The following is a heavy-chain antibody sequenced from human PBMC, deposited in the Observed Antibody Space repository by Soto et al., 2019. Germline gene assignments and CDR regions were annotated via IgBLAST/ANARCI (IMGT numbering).Heavy chain of an antibody. CDR2: IYYSGST. J-gene: IGHJ4*02. Sequence: SETLSLTCTVSGGSISSSSYYWGWIRQPPGKGLEWIGSIYYSGSTYYNPSLKSRVTISVDTSKNQFSLKLSSVTAADTAVYYCARGDYSSSSVCDYWGQGTLVTVSS. V-gene: IGHV4-39*01. CDR3: ARGDYSSSSVCDY. CDR1: GGSISSSSYY. D-gene: IGHD6-6*01.